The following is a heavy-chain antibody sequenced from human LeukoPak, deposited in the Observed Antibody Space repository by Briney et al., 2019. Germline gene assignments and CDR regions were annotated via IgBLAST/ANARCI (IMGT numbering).Heavy chain of an antibody. CDR1: GGSVTTSSFY. V-gene: IGHV4-39*01. CDR2: IYYSGIT. CDR3: ARGPLIAVAGDWFDP. Sequence: SETLSLTCTLSGGSVTTSSFYWAWIRQPPGKGLECIGTIYYSGITYYHSSLKSRVTISVDTSKNQFSLKLSSVTAADTAVYYCARGPLIAVAGDWFDPWGQGTLVTVSS. D-gene: IGHD6-19*01. J-gene: IGHJ5*02.